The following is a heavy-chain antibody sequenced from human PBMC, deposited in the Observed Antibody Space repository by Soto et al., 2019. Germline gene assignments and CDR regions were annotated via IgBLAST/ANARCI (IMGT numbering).Heavy chain of an antibody. CDR3: ARDDSFYSSGWFAD. V-gene: IGHV3-7*01. CDR2: IKKDGSEK. CDR1: GFTFGNYW. D-gene: IGHD6-19*01. J-gene: IGHJ4*02. Sequence: GGSLRLSCAASGFTFGNYWMSWVRQAPGKGLEWVANIKKDGSEKYYVDSVKGRFTISRDNAKSSLFLQMNSLRAEDTAVYFCARDDSFYSSGWFADWGQGTLVTVSS.